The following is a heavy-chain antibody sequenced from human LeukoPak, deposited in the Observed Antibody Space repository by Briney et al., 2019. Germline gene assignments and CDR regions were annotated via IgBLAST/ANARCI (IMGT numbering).Heavy chain of an antibody. CDR3: ARGDRYFDWLLSLLDY. J-gene: IGHJ4*02. V-gene: IGHV1-8*01. D-gene: IGHD3-9*01. CDR2: MNHNSGNT. Sequence: GASVKVSCKASGYTFTSYDINWVRQATGQGLEWMGWMNHNSGNTGYAQKFQGRVTITRNTSISTAYMEQSSLRSEDTAVYYCARGDRYFDWLLSLLDYWGQGTLVTVAS. CDR1: GYTFTSYD.